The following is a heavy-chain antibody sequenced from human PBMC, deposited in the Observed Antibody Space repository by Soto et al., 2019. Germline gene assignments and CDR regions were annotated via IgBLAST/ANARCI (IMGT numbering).Heavy chain of an antibody. D-gene: IGHD3-3*01. V-gene: IGHV1-2*04. CDR1: GYTFSGYY. J-gene: IGHJ4*02. Sequence: ASVKVSCKASGYTFSGYYIHWVRQAPGQGLEWMGWINPNGGGTNYAQKFQGCLTLTRDTSISTAYTELSRLSSDDTAVYFCARVATIFGVVPDYWGQGTLVTVSS. CDR3: ARVATIFGVVPDY. CDR2: INPNGGGT.